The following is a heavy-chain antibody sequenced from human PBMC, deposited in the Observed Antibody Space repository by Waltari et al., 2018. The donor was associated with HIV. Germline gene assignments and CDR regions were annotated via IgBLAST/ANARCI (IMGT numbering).Heavy chain of an antibody. V-gene: IGHV4-34*02. CDR1: AGSPTAYY. CDR2: VSHSGST. J-gene: IGHJ5*02. D-gene: IGHD3-16*01. Sequence: QLQLPQWGTGRLKSPASLALTCAAYAGSPTAYYWAWIRQPPGKGMEWIGEVSHSGSTKYNPSLKTRVTLSVDTSKNQFSLTMRLLTAADTAVYFCARYRGRSTKDWFDPWGQGTLVSV. CDR3: ARYRGRSTKDWFDP.